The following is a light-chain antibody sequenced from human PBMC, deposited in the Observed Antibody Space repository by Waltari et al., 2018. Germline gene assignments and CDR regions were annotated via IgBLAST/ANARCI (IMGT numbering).Light chain of an antibody. V-gene: IGKV1-39*01. CDR3: QQSYSTWT. Sequence: DIQMTQSPSSLSASVGDRVTITCRASQNINSCLNWYQQKPGRAPKLLIYAASSLHSGVPSRFSGSGSGTDYTLTISSLQPEDFATYYCQQSYSTWTSGQGTKVEIK. J-gene: IGKJ1*01. CDR2: AAS. CDR1: QNINSC.